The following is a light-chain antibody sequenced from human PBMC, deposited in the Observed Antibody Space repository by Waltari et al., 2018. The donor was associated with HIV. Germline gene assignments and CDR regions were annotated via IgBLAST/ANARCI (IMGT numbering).Light chain of an antibody. CDR2: KDS. V-gene: IGLV3-25*03. CDR1: ALPSQY. J-gene: IGLJ3*02. CDR3: ESADNSGTYWV. Sequence: SYELTQPPSVSVSPGQTAQITCSGDALPSQYAPWFQHKPGQAPLLVIYKDSQRPSGIPERFSGSHSGTTVTLTISGVQAEDEADYYCESADNSGTYWVFGGGTKLTVL.